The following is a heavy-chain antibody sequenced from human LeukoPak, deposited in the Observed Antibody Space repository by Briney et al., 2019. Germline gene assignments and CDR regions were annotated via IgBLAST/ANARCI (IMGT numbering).Heavy chain of an antibody. J-gene: IGHJ4*02. D-gene: IGHD2-2*01. Sequence: GGSLRLSCAASGFTFSSYSMNWVRQAPGKGLEWVSSISSSSSYIYYADSVKGRFTISRDSAKNSLYLQMNSLRAEDTAVYYCARVVRYAQYFDYWGQGTLVTVSS. V-gene: IGHV3-21*01. CDR2: ISSSSSYI. CDR1: GFTFSSYS. CDR3: ARVVRYAQYFDY.